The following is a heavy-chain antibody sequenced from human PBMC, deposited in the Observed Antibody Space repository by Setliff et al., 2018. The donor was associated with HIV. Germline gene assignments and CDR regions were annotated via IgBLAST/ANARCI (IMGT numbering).Heavy chain of an antibody. CDR3: ARGEACGGGCHYAFEL. D-gene: IGHD2-21*02. J-gene: IGHJ3*01. Sequence: SLTCPVSGDSISSDFYWGWIRQPPGKGLEWIASIYHSGNTYYMPSLQSRVTISVDMSKNQFSLKLNSVTAADTAVYYCARGEACGGGCHYAFELWGRGTMVTVSS. V-gene: IGHV4-38-2*02. CDR2: IYHSGNT. CDR1: GDSISSDFY.